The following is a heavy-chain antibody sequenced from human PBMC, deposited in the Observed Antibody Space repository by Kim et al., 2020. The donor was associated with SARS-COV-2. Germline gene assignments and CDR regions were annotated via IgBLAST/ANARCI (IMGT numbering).Heavy chain of an antibody. D-gene: IGHD3-10*01. V-gene: IGHV1-8*01. Sequence: ASVKVSCKASGYTFTSYDINWVRQATGQGLEWMGWMNPNSGNTGYAQKFQGRVTMTRNTSISTAYMELSSLRSEDTAVYYCARGLRMVRGVIITYYYCYYGMDVWGQGTTVTVSS. CDR3: ARGLRMVRGVIITYYYCYYGMDV. CDR1: GYTFTSYD. CDR2: MNPNSGNT. J-gene: IGHJ6*02.